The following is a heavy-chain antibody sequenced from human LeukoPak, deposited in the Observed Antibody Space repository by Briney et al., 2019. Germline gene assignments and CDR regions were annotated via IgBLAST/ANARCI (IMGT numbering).Heavy chain of an antibody. CDR2: IYYSGST. Sequence: AAETLSLTCAVYGGSFSGYYWSWIRQPPGKGLEWIGYIYYSGSTNYNPSLKSRVTISVDTSKNQFSLRLSSVTAADTAVYYCASARGSMFNFDYWGQGTLVTVSS. J-gene: IGHJ4*02. CDR3: ASARGSMFNFDY. V-gene: IGHV4-59*01. CDR1: GGSFSGYY. D-gene: IGHD2-2*01.